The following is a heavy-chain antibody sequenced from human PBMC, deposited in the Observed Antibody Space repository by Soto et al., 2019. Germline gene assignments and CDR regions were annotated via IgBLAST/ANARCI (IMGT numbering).Heavy chain of an antibody. CDR1: GGFTSTNNW. Sequence: QLQLQESGPGLVRPSGTLSLTCAVSGGFTSTNNWWSWVRQPPGKGVEWIGDGYDSGSTEYNPSLKSRVRRSVDKSKNQTSLELTSATAADTAVYYCARSPPSSYYGGSGTFDYWGQGTLVTVSS. V-gene: IGHV4-4*02. D-gene: IGHD3-10*01. CDR3: ARSPPSSYYGGSGTFDY. J-gene: IGHJ4*02. CDR2: GYDSGST.